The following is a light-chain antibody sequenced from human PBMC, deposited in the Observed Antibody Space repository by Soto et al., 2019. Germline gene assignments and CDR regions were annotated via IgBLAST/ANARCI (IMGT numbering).Light chain of an antibody. CDR3: CSYAGSSTHVV. V-gene: IGLV2-23*01. J-gene: IGLJ2*01. CDR1: SSDVGRYNL. CDR2: EGS. Sequence: QSVLTQPASVSGSPGQSITISCTGTSSDVGRYNLVSWYQQHPGKAPKLMIYEGSKRPSGVSNRCSGSKSGNTASLTISGLQAEDEADYYCCSYAGSSTHVVFGGGTQLTVL.